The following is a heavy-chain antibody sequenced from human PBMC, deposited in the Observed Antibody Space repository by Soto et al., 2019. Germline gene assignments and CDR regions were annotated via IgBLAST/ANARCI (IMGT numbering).Heavy chain of an antibody. CDR1: GFTFSSYA. CDR2: ISGSGGST. CDR3: AKLFPQGDYPDY. Sequence: GGPLRLSCAASGFTFSSYARSWVRQAPGKGLEWVSAISGSGGSTYYADSVKGRFTISRDNSKNTLYLQMNSLRAEDTAVYYCAKLFPQGDYPDYWGQGTLVTVSS. V-gene: IGHV3-23*01. J-gene: IGHJ4*02.